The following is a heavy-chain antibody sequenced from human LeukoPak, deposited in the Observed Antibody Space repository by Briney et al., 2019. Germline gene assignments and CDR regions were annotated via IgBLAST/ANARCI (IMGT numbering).Heavy chain of an antibody. CDR3: ARVFHPGIAVAGSEEYYYYYMDV. V-gene: IGHV4-39*07. Sequence: ASETLSLTCTVSGGSISSSSYYWGWIRQPPGKGLEWIGSIYYSGSTYHNPSLKSRVTISVDTSKNQFSLKLSSVTAADTAMYYCARVFHPGIAVAGSEEYYYYYMDVWGKGTTVTVSS. D-gene: IGHD6-19*01. J-gene: IGHJ6*03. CDR2: IYYSGST. CDR1: GGSISSSSYY.